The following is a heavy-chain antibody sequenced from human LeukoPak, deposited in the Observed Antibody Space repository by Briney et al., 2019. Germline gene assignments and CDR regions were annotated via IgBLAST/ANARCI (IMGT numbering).Heavy chain of an antibody. CDR3: ARGDYYGSGSYSGY. D-gene: IGHD3-10*01. CDR1: GYTFTGYY. V-gene: IGHV1-2*02. J-gene: IGHJ4*02. CDR2: INPNSGGT. Sequence: GASVKVSCKASGYTFTGYYMHWVRQAPGQGLEWMGWINPNSGGTIYAQKFQGRVTMTRDTSISTAYMELSRLRSDDTAVYYCARGDYYGSGSYSGYWGQGTLVTVSS.